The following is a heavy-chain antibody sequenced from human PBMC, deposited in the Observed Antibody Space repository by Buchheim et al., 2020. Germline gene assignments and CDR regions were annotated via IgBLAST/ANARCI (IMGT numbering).Heavy chain of an antibody. Sequence: QVQLVESGGGVVQPGRSLRLSCAASGFTFSSYGMHWVRQAPGKGLEWVSVISYDGSIKYYADSVKGRFTISRDNSKNTLSLQMNSLRAEDTAVYYCAKVGETGPYYYYYMDVWGKGTT. CDR3: AKVGETGPYYYYYMDV. V-gene: IGHV3-30*18. CDR2: ISYDGSIK. J-gene: IGHJ6*03. CDR1: GFTFSSYG. D-gene: IGHD1-1*01.